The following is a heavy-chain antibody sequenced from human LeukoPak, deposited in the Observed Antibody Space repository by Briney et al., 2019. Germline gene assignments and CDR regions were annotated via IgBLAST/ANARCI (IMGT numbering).Heavy chain of an antibody. V-gene: IGHV4-39*01. D-gene: IGHD3-22*01. CDR3: ATLTMIVVGSFDY. J-gene: IGHJ4*02. CDR1: GGSISSSSYY. CDR2: IYYSGST. Sequence: SETLSLTCTVSGGSISSSSYYWGWLRQPPGKGLEWIGSIYYSGSTYYNPSLKSRVTISVDTSKNQFSLKLSSVTAADTAVYYCATLTMIVVGSFDYWGQGTLVTVSS.